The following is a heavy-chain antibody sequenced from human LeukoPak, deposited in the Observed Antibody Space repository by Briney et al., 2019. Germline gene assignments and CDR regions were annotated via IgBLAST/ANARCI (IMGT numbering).Heavy chain of an antibody. J-gene: IGHJ3*01. Sequence: GGSLRLSCAASGFTFGNYAIHWVRQVPGKSLEWVSLISADGRSTYYADSVKGRFTTSRDNSKNTLYLYMSSLRVEDTAVYFCAKRARDSGGCCLVAFDGGGEGTTVSVSS. CDR2: ISADGRST. CDR3: AKRARDSGGCCLVAFDG. V-gene: IGHV3-43*02. CDR1: GFTFGNYA. D-gene: IGHD2-15*01.